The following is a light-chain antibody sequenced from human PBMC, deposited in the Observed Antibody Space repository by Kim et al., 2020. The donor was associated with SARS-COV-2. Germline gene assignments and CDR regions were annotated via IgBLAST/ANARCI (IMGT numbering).Light chain of an antibody. V-gene: IGKV4-1*01. CDR2: WAS. CDR3: QQYYSIPYS. CDR1: QSVFNISKNNNY. J-gene: IGKJ2*03. Sequence: NITGKSGQSVFNISKNNNYLAWYQQKPGQPPKLLIYWASTRESGVPDRFSGSGSGTDFTLTISSLQAEDVAVYYCQQYYSIPYSFGQGTKLEI.